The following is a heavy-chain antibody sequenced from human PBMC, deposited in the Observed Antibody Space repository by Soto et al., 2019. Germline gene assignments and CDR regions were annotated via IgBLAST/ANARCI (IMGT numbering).Heavy chain of an antibody. Sequence: ASVKVSCKASGYTFTNYYIHWVRQAPGHGLEWMAIINPSSGSTNYAHNFQGRVTLARDTFTNTVYMELSSLRCEDTAIYYCARGLAAGDYWGQGTLVNVTS. D-gene: IGHD6-13*01. CDR2: INPSSGST. V-gene: IGHV1-46*01. CDR1: GYTFTNYY. J-gene: IGHJ4*02. CDR3: ARGLAAGDY.